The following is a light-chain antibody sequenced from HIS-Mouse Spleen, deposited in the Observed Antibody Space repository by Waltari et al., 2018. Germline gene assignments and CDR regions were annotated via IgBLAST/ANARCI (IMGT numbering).Light chain of an antibody. J-gene: IGKJ2*01. CDR3: IQALQTPWT. CDR2: LGS. Sequence: DIVMTQSPLSLPVTPGEPASISCRSSQSLLHSNGYNYLDWYLQKPGQSPQFLIYLGSNRASGVPDRFSGSGSGTDFTLKISRVEAEDVGVYYCIQALQTPWTFGQGTKLEIK. CDR1: QSLLHSNGYNY. V-gene: IGKV2-28*01.